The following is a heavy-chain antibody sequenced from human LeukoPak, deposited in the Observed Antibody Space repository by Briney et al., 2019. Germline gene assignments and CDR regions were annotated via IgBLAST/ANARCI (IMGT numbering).Heavy chain of an antibody. CDR1: GYTFTSCG. J-gene: IGHJ4*02. CDR2: ISAYNGNT. D-gene: IGHD3-22*01. V-gene: IGHV1-18*01. CDR3: ARGSPPRRNYDSRGYYSYYFDY. Sequence: GASVKVSCKASGYTFTSCGISWVRQAPGQGLEWMGWISAYNGNTHYAQKLQGRVTVTTDTSTSTVYMELRSLRSDDTAVYYCARGSPPRRNYDSRGYYSYYFDYWGQGTLVTVSS.